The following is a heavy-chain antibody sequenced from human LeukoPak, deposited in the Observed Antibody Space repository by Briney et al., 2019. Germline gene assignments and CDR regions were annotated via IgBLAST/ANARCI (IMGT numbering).Heavy chain of an antibody. CDR3: ARDAFSRISIFGVVSDAFDI. CDR2: IKQDGSEK. Sequence: GGSLRLSCEASGLTFSNYWMTWVRQAPGKGLEWVANIKQDGSEKYCVDSVKGRFTISRDNAKNSLYLQMNSLRAEDTAVYFCARDAFSRISIFGVVSDAFDIWGQGTMVTVSS. V-gene: IGHV3-7*01. D-gene: IGHD3-3*01. J-gene: IGHJ3*02. CDR1: GLTFSNYW.